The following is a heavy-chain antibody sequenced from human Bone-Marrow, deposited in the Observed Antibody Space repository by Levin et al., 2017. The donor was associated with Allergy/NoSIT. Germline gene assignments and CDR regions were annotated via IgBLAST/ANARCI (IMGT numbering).Heavy chain of an antibody. Sequence: KSGGSLRLSCAASGLSFNGYTMNWVRQAPGKGLEWLSSINSGGNYRYYADSVKGRFTISRDSAKNSLHLQMSSLRDEDTAVYYCAKDLLPGTTAILGSWGQGTLVSVSS. CDR1: GLSFNGYT. D-gene: IGHD2-21*02. J-gene: IGHJ4*02. CDR2: INSGGNYR. CDR3: AKDLLPGTTAILGS. V-gene: IGHV3-21*01.